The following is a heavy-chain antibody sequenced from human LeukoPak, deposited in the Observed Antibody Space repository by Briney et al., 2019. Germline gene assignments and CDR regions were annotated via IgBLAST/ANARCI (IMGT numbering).Heavy chain of an antibody. J-gene: IGHJ6*02. D-gene: IGHD3-10*01. V-gene: IGHV3-23*01. CDR3: AKATMVRAPGYYYFGMDV. CDR2: ISGRGVLT. CDR1: GFTFSSYS. Sequence: GGSLRLSCAASGFTFSSYSMNWVRQAPGKGLEWVSTISGRGVLTYYGDSVKGRFTVSRDNSKNTLYLQMNSLRAEDTAVYYCAKATMVRAPGYYYFGMDVWGQGTTVTVSS.